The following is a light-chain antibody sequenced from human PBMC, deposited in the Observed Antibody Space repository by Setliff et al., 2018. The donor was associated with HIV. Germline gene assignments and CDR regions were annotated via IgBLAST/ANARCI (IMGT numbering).Light chain of an antibody. Sequence: DIQMTQSPSTLSASVGDRVTITCRASQSISNWLAWYQQKPGKAPKVLIYKASTLESGVPSRFSGSGSGTEFTLTISSLQPDDFATYYCQQYNSYSPYTFGQGTKVDIK. J-gene: IGKJ2*01. CDR1: QSISNW. CDR2: KAS. V-gene: IGKV1-5*03. CDR3: QQYNSYSPYT.